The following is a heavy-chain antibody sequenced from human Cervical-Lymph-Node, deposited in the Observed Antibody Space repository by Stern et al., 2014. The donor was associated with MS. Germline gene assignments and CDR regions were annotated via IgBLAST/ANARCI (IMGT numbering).Heavy chain of an antibody. CDR3: ASKI. CDR2: VSSDGANT. Sequence: VQLVESGGGVVQPGRSLRLSCAASGFIFSNYAMHWVRQPPGEGLEWVAVVSSDGANTYFADSVKGRFTISRDNSKNTLYLQMNSQKIEDTVIYYCASKIWGQGTMVTVSS. CDR1: GFIFSNYA. J-gene: IGHJ3*02. V-gene: IGHV3-30*01.